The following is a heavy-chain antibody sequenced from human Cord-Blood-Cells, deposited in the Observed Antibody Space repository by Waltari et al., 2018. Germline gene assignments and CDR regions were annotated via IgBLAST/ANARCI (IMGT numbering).Heavy chain of an antibody. D-gene: IGHD3-10*01. V-gene: IGHV1-69*01. J-gene: IGHJ4*02. CDR3: ARAMVRDMVQGVIITYYFDY. CDR2: IIPIFGTA. CDR1: GGTFSSYA. Sequence: QVQLVQSGAEVKKPGSSVKVSCKASGGTFSSYAISWVRQAPAQGLEWMGGIIPIFGTANYAQKFQGRVTITADESTSTAYMELSSLRSEDTAVYYCARAMVRDMVQGVIITYYFDYWGQGTLVTVSS.